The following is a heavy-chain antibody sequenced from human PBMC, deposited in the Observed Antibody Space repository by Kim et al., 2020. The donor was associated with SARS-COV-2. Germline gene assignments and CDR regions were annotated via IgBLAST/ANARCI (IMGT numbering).Heavy chain of an antibody. CDR3: GRGATMIVD. V-gene: IGHV4-59*09. CDR2: SGGT. D-gene: IGHD3-22*01. Sequence: SGGTDYTPSLKSRVTLSIDTSKNQFSRRLTSVSPADTAMYYCGRGATMIVDWGQGTLVTVSS. J-gene: IGHJ4*02.